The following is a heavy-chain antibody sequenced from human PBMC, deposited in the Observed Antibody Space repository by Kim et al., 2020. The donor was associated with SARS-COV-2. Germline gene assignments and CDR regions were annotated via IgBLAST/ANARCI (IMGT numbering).Heavy chain of an antibody. CDR2: IYYSGST. J-gene: IGHJ6*02. CDR1: GGSISSGGYY. CDR3: AGDYYGSGSYYNAYYYYGMDV. Sequence: SETLSLTCTVSGGSISSGGYYWSWIRQHPGKGLEWIGYIYYSGSTYYNPSLKSRVTISVDTSKNQFSLNLSSVTAADTAVYYCAGDYYGSGSYYNAYYYYGMDVWGQGTTVTVSS. V-gene: IGHV4-31*03. D-gene: IGHD3-10*01.